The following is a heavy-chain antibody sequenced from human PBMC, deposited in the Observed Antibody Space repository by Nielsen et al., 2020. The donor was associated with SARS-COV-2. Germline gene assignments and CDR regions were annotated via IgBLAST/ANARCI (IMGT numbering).Heavy chain of an antibody. J-gene: IGHJ3*02. Sequence: GGSLRLSCAASGFTFSSYWMSWVRQAPGKGLEWVANIKQDGSEKYYVDSVKGRFTISRDNAKNSLYLQMNSLRAEDTAVYYCARGLNVWIAAAAKKAHAFDIWGQGTMVTVSS. V-gene: IGHV3-7*01. D-gene: IGHD6-13*01. CDR2: IKQDGSEK. CDR3: ARGLNVWIAAAAKKAHAFDI. CDR1: GFTFSSYW.